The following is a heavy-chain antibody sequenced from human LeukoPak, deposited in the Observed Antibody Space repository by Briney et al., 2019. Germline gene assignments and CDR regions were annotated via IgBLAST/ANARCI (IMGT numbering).Heavy chain of an antibody. Sequence: PSQTLSLTCAVSGGSISSGGYSWSWFRQPPGKGLERIGHISHSGSTYYNPSLKSRVTIAVDRSKNQFSLKLSSVTAADTAVHYCARVNYDILTGQGGWFDPWGQGTLVTVSS. J-gene: IGHJ5*02. V-gene: IGHV4-30-2*01. CDR1: GGSISSGGYS. D-gene: IGHD3-9*01. CDR2: ISHSGST. CDR3: ARVNYDILTGQGGWFDP.